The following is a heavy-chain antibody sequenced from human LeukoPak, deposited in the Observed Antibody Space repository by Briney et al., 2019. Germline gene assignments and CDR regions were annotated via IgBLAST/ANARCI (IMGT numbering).Heavy chain of an antibody. CDR1: GGSISSGSYY. CDR3: ARGPDRGGSSRGHYFDY. Sequence: PSQTLSLTCTVSGGSISSGSYYWSWIRQPAGKGLEWIGRIYTSGSTNYNPSLKSRVTISVDTSKNQFSLKLSSVTAADTAVYYCARGPDRGGSSRGHYFDYWGQGTLVTVSS. J-gene: IGHJ4*02. CDR2: IYTSGST. D-gene: IGHD1-26*01. V-gene: IGHV4-61*02.